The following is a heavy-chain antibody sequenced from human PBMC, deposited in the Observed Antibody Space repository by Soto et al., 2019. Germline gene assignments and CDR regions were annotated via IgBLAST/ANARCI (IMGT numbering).Heavy chain of an antibody. CDR1: GYSFTSYW. V-gene: IGHV5-10-1*01. J-gene: IGHJ6*02. D-gene: IGHD6-19*01. Sequence: GESLKISCKGSGYSFTSYWISWVRQMPGKGLEWMGRIDPSDSYTNYSPSFQGHVTISADKSISTAYLQWSSLKASDTAMYYCARSRRGAYSSGWYSPSGYHNYGIDVWGQGTKVTVSS. CDR2: IDPSDSYT. CDR3: ARSRRGAYSSGWYSPSGYHNYGIDV.